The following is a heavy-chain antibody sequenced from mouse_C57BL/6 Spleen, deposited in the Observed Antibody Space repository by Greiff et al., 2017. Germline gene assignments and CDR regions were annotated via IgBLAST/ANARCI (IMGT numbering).Heavy chain of an antibody. CDR3: ARSSNYMDYFDY. CDR1: GYTFTSYW. CDR2: IDPSDSYT. J-gene: IGHJ2*01. Sequence: QVQLQQPGAELVMPGASVKLSCKASGYTFTSYWMHWVKQRPGQGLEWIGEIDPSDSYTNYNQKFKGKSALTVDKSSSTAYMQLSSLTSEDSAVYYCARSSNYMDYFDYWGQGTTLTVSS. D-gene: IGHD2-5*01. V-gene: IGHV1-69*01.